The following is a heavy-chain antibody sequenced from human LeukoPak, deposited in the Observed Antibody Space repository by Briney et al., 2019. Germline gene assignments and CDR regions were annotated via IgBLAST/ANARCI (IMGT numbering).Heavy chain of an antibody. Sequence: GGSLRLSCVASGFTFSSTTMGWVRQAAGRGLEWVSSITAIDGRTYYADSVRGRFTISRDNSKNTVYLQLNSLRAGDTAIYYCTKDRRGPAAGTWYFDSWGQGTLATVSS. J-gene: IGHJ4*02. CDR3: TKDRRGPAAGTWYFDS. V-gene: IGHV3-23*01. CDR2: ITAIDGRT. D-gene: IGHD6-13*01. CDR1: GFTFSSTT.